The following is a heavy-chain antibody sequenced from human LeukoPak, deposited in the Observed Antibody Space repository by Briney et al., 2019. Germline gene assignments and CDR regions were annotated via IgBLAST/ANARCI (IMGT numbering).Heavy chain of an antibody. CDR2: INQDGSEE. Sequence: GGSLRLSCAASGFTFSNYWMTWVRQAPGKGLEWVAHINQDGSEEHYMDSVKARFTISRDNAKNSLSLQMNSLRAEDTAVYYCARWVNVGGQGTLVTISS. D-gene: IGHD1-1*01. CDR3: ARWVNV. CDR1: GFTFSNYW. J-gene: IGHJ4*02. V-gene: IGHV3-7*01.